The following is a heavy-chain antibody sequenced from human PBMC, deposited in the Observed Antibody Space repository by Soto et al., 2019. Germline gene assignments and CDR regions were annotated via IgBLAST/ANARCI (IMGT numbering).Heavy chain of an antibody. J-gene: IGHJ5*02. CDR2: IYSDGSK. V-gene: IGHV3-53*04. D-gene: IGHD6-13*01. CDR1: GFTVSSNY. Sequence: EVQVVESGGGLVQPGGSLRLSCAASGFTVSSNYMTWVRQAPGKGLEWVSIIYSDGSKYYPDSVKGRFTISRHNSKNTLYLQMNSLRAEDTAVSYCARVGYSSNWALLFNWFDPWGQGTLVTVSA. CDR3: ARVGYSSNWALLFNWFDP.